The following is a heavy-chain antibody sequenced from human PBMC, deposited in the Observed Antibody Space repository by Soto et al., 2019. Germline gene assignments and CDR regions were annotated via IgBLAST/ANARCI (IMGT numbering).Heavy chain of an antibody. D-gene: IGHD3-16*01. J-gene: IGHJ5*02. CDR2: IYPGDSDS. CDR1: GYSFSSYW. Sequence: ESLKMSCQGSGYSFSSYWIAWVRQKPGKGLEWMGTIYPGDSDSTYSPSFQGQVTFSADKSTSTAYLQWSSLKASDTAIYYCAKVSGCTSAACYMGEWFDPWGQGTLVTVSS. V-gene: IGHV5-51*01. CDR3: AKVSGCTSAACYMGEWFDP.